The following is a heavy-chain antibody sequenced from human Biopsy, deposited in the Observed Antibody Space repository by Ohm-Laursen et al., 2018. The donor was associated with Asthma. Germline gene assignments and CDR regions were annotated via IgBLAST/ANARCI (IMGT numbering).Heavy chain of an antibody. J-gene: IGHJ6*02. CDR1: GYTFNSAG. V-gene: IGHV1-18*01. D-gene: IGHD3-10*01. CDR3: ARAVDYSHYYGIDV. Sequence: ASVKVSCKTSGYTFNSAGITWVRQAPGQGLEWMGWISVYNGNTKVAQKLQDRVTMITDASTSTAYMELRSLRSDDTAVYFCARAVDYSHYYGIDVRGQGTTVTVS. CDR2: ISVYNGNT.